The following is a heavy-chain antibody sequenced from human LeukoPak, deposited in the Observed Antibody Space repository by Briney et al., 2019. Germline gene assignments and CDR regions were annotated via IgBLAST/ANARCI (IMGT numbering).Heavy chain of an antibody. J-gene: IGHJ5*02. CDR1: GYTFTSNG. CDR3: ARAEGSGFDP. CDR2: ISAYNGNT. Sequence: GASVKVSCKXSGYTFTSNGISWVRQAPRQGLEWMGWISAYNGNTNYSQKFQGRVTMTRDTSTSTVYMELSSLRSEDTAVYYCARAEGSGFDPWGQGTLVTVSS. V-gene: IGHV1-18*01.